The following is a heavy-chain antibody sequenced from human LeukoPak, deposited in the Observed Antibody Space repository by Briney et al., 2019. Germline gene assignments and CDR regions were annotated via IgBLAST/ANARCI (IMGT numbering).Heavy chain of an antibody. CDR1: GGSISYYY. CDR3: ARRIEHWFDP. Sequence: SETLSLTCSVSGGSISYYYWSWIRQLPGKGLEWIGDIFTSGSTSCSPSLKSRVTMSVDTSTNQFSLNLNSVTAADTAVHYCARRIEHWFDPWGQGTLVTVSS. CDR2: IFTSGST. J-gene: IGHJ5*02. V-gene: IGHV4-4*09.